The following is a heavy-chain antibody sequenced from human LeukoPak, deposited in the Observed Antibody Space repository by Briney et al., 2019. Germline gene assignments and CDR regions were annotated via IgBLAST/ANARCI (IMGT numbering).Heavy chain of an antibody. Sequence: GGSLRLSCAAAGFSFSSYGMHWVRQAPGKGLEWVAFIWYDGSNQDYADSVKGRFTISRDNSKNTLDLQMKSLRAEDTAVYYCAKDSGDYVIDFWGQGTLATVSS. J-gene: IGHJ4*02. CDR1: GFSFSSYG. CDR3: AKDSGDYVIDF. CDR2: IWYDGSNQ. V-gene: IGHV3-30*02. D-gene: IGHD2-21*02.